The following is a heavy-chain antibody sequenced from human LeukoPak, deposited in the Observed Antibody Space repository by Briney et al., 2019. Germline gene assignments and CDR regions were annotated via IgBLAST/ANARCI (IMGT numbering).Heavy chain of an antibody. CDR1: GVSFTYYH. V-gene: IGHV4-59*01. CDR2: MYNSRGT. J-gene: IGHJ6*03. CDR3: ARASKDGVVGPGAIFGYYYMDV. D-gene: IGHD3-3*01. Sequence: SETLSLTCTVSGVSFTYYHWTWIRQPPGKGLEWIAYMYNSRGTSYNPSLKRRVTISVDTAKDQFSLKLSSVTAADTAVYYCARASKDGVVGPGAIFGYYYMDVWGKGTTVTVSS.